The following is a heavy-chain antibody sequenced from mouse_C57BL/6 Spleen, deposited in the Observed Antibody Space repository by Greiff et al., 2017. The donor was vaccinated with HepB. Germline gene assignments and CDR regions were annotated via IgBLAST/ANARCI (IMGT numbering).Heavy chain of an antibody. CDR2: IDPSDSYT. J-gene: IGHJ4*01. Sequence: QVQLQQSGAELVRPGTSVKLSCKASGYTFTSYWMHWVKQRPGQGLEWIGVIDPSDSYTNYNQKFKGKATLTVDTSSSTAYRQRSSLTSEDSAVYYCARWPTVVATNAMDYWGQGTSVTVSS. CDR3: ARWPTVVATNAMDY. D-gene: IGHD1-1*01. CDR1: GYTFTSYW. V-gene: IGHV1-59*01.